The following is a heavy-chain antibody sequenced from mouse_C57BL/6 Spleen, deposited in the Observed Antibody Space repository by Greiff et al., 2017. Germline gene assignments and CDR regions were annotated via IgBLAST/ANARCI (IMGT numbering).Heavy chain of an antibody. CDR3: AFITKVVATKETDYYAMDY. CDR1: GYTFTSYW. D-gene: IGHD1-1*01. CDR2: IDPSDSDT. Sequence: QVQLQQPGAELVRPGSSVKLSCKASGYTFTSYWMHWVKQRPIPGLEWIGNIDPSDSDTHYNQQFKDKATLTVDKSSSTAYMQLSSLTSEDSAVYYCAFITKVVATKETDYYAMDYWGQGTSVTVSS. V-gene: IGHV1-52*01. J-gene: IGHJ4*01.